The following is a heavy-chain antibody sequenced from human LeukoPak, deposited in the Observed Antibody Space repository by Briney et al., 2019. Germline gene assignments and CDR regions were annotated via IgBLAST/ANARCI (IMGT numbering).Heavy chain of an antibody. CDR1: GYTFTSYY. CDR2: INPSGGST. V-gene: IGHV1-46*01. CDR3: ARDKRLKIVVVPAATGGNWFDS. Sequence: ASVKVSCKASGYTFTSYYMHWVRQAPGQGLEWMGIINPSGGSTSYAQKFQGRVTMTRDTSTSTVYMELSSLRSEDTAVYYCARDKRLKIVVVPAATGGNWFDSWGQGTLVTVSS. D-gene: IGHD2-2*01. J-gene: IGHJ5*01.